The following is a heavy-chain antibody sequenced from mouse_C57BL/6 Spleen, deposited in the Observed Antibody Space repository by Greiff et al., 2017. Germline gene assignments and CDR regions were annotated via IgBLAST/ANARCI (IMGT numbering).Heavy chain of an antibody. J-gene: IGHJ4*01. Sequence: VQLQQSGAELVRPGASVTLSCKASGYTFTDYEMHWVKQTPVHGLEWIGAIDPETGGTAYNQKFKGKAILTADKSSSTAYMELRSLTSEDSAVYYCTRWTSHYYAMDYWGQGTSVTVSS. CDR1: GYTFTDYE. V-gene: IGHV1-15*01. CDR3: TRWTSHYYAMDY. CDR2: IDPETGGT.